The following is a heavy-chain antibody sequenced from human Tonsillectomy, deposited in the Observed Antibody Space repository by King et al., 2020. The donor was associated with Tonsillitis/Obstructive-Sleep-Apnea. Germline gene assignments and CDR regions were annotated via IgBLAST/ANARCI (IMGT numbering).Heavy chain of an antibody. D-gene: IGHD3-10*01. CDR2: IKNKRDGGTT. V-gene: IGHV3-15*07. CDR3: TRGRHGSGSPRGYFYYGMDV. CDR1: GFTFSDVW. Sequence: DVQLVESGGGLVKPGGSLRLSCAASGFTFSDVWMNWVRQAPGKGLEWVGRIKNKRDGGTTDYAAPVKGRFTISRDDSKNTVYLQMNSLQTEDRAVYYCTRGRHGSGSPRGYFYYGMDVWGQGTTVTVSS. J-gene: IGHJ6*02.